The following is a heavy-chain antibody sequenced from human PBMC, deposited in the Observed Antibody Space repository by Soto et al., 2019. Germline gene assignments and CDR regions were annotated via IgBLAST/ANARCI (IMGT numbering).Heavy chain of an antibody. J-gene: IGHJ6*02. D-gene: IGHD1-26*01. CDR2: ISGSGGST. CDR1: GFTFTSYG. Sequence: GGSLRLSCAASGFTFTSYGMSWVHQAPGKGLEWVSAISGSGGSTYYADSVKGRFTISRDNSKNTLYLHMDSLRAEDTAVYYCAKGTLGSYYYYGMDVWGQGTTVTVYS. V-gene: IGHV3-23*01. CDR3: AKGTLGSYYYYGMDV.